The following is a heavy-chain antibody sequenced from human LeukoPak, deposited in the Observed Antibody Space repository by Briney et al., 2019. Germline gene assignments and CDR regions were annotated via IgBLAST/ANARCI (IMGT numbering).Heavy chain of an antibody. D-gene: IGHD3-10*01. V-gene: IGHV4-31*03. CDR2: IFYSGST. CDR1: GGSISSSGYY. CDR3: ARGTYYSSSGSYYNLDQ. Sequence: SEALSLTCTVSGGSISSSGYYWTWIRQHPGKGLEWLGYIFYSGSTYYNPSLKGRFTISLDTSKNQLSLKLSSVTAADTAVYYCARGTYYSSSGSYYNLDQWGQGTLVTVSS. J-gene: IGHJ4*02.